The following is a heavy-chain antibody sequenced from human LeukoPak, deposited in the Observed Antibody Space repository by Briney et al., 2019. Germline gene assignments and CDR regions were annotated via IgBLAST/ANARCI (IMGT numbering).Heavy chain of an antibody. V-gene: IGHV5-51*01. J-gene: IGHJ3*02. CDR1: GHIFTNYW. CDR2: IYPGDSDS. D-gene: IGHD5-24*01. CDR3: ARHGVEGYNGAFHI. Sequence: GESLKISCKASGHIFTNYWIAWVRQMPGKGLEWMGIIYPGDSDSRYSPSFQGHVTISADKSTSTACLQWSSLKASDTAMYYCARHGVEGYNGAFHIWGQGTMVTVSS.